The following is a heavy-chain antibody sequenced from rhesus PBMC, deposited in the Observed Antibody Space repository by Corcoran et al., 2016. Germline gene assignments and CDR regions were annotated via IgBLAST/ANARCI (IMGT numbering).Heavy chain of an antibody. J-gene: IGHJ4*01. CDR1: GGSISSSY. CDR2: IYGSGSST. D-gene: IGHD6-25*01. V-gene: IGHV4-169*02. CDR3: ARDRFRGSWGL. Sequence: QLQLQESGPGLVKPSETLSLTCAVSGGSISSSYWSWIRQAPGKGLEWIGYIYGSGSSTNYNPSRKSRVTLAVEPAKNQLSLKLSSVTAADTAVYYCARDRFRGSWGLWGQGVLVTVSS.